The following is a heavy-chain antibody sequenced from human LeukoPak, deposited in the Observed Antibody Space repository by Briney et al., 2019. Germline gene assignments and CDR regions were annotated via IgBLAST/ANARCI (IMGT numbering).Heavy chain of an antibody. CDR3: ARAPLGVVVTEYRESFDY. Sequence: GSLRLSCTASGFTFSNFWMGWVRQPPGKGLEWIGEINHSGSTNYNPSLKSRVTISVDTSKNQFSLKLSSVTAADTAVYYCARAPLGVVVTEYRESFDYWGQGTLVTVSS. CDR1: GFTFSNFW. V-gene: IGHV4-34*01. D-gene: IGHD3-22*01. J-gene: IGHJ4*02. CDR2: INHSGST.